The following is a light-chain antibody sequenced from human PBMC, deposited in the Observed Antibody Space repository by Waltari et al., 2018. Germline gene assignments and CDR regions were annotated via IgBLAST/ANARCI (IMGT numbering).Light chain of an antibody. Sequence: DIQMTQSPSSLSASVGDRVTITCRASQDISTYLVWLQQKPGKAPKSMIYAGSSFKSGVPSRFSGSGSGTDFALTISSIQPEDCATYYCQHYNGVPLTFGQGTKLEIK. CDR3: QHYNGVPLT. CDR1: QDISTY. CDR2: AGS. J-gene: IGKJ2*01. V-gene: IGKV1-16*01.